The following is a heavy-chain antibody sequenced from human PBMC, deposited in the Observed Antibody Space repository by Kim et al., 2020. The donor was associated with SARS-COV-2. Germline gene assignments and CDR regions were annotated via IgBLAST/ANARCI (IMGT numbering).Heavy chain of an antibody. D-gene: IGHD3-9*01. CDR1: GFTFSSYA. CDR3: ARVSSDILTGLDAFDI. CDR2: ISYDGSNK. Sequence: GGSLRLSCAASGFTFSSYAMHWVRQAPGKGLEWVAVISYDGSNKYYADSVKGRFTISRDNSKNTLYLQMNSLRAEDTAVYYCARVSSDILTGLDAFDIWGQGTMVTVSS. J-gene: IGHJ3*02. V-gene: IGHV3-30*04.